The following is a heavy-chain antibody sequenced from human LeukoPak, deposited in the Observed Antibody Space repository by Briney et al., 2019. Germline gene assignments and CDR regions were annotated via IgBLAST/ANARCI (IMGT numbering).Heavy chain of an antibody. V-gene: IGHV3-21*04. CDR1: GFTFSNYS. D-gene: IGHD2-21*01. J-gene: IGHJ4*01. CDR3: ATDPRLLIY. CDR2: ISKGSGYI. Sequence: PGGSLRLSCVGSGFTFSNYSFNWVRQAPGKGLEWVSSISKGSGYIYQTDSVKGRFTISRDNAKNSLFLQMNGLRPEDTALYYCATDPRLLIYWGHGTLVTVSS.